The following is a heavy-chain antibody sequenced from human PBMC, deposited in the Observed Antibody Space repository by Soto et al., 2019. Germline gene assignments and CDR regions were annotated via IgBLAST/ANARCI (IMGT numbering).Heavy chain of an antibody. CDR1: GGCISSGDYY. CDR2: IYYSGST. J-gene: IGHJ4*02. CDR3: ARQPHIVVVPAAIRASTTVTPNYFDY. Sequence: PSETLSLTCTVSGGCISSGDYYGSWIRQPPGKGLEWIGYIYYSGSTYYNPSLKSRVTISVDTSKNQFSLKLSSVTAADTAVYYCARQPHIVVVPAAIRASTTVTPNYFDYWGQGTRVPVS. V-gene: IGHV4-30-4*01. D-gene: IGHD2-2*02.